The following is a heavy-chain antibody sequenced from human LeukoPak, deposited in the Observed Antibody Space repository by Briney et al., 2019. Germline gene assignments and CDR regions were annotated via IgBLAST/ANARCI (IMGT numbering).Heavy chain of an antibody. CDR3: ARHGYSSGSLAWFDP. Sequence: SETLSLTCTVAGGSISGYYWSWIRQPPGKGLEWIGYIYYSGSTNYNPSLKSRVTISVDTSKNQFSLKLSSVTAADTAVYYCARHGYSSGSLAWFDPWGQGTQVTVSS. V-gene: IGHV4-59*01. J-gene: IGHJ5*02. CDR2: IYYSGST. D-gene: IGHD6-19*01. CDR1: GGSISGYY.